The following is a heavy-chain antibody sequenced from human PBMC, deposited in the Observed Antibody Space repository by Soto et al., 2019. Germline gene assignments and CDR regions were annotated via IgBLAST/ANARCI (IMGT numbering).Heavy chain of an antibody. D-gene: IGHD3-3*01. Sequence: EVQLVESGGGLVQPGGSLRLSCEASGFTFSTFWMHWVRQAPGKGLVWVSRINSDGSSTNYADSVKGRVTISRDNAKNLLYLKMNGRRAGDPAVYYFQRALENGGKGTLVTVSS. CDR2: INSDGSST. J-gene: IGHJ4*02. V-gene: IGHV3-74*01. CDR3: QRALEN. CDR1: GFTFSTFW.